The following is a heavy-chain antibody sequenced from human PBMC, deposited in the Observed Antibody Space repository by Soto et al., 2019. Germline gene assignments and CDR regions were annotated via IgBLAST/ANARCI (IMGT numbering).Heavy chain of an antibody. CDR2: INPNSGGT. J-gene: IGHJ5*02. CDR1: GYTFTGYY. V-gene: IGHV1-2*02. D-gene: IGHD2-15*01. CDR3: AVYCSGGSCYPNWFDP. Sequence: QVQLVQSGAEVKKPGASVKVSCKASGYTFTGYYMHWVRQAPGQGLEWMGWINPNSGGTNYAQKFQGRVTMTRDTSISTAYMELSRLRSDDTAVYYCAVYCSGGSCYPNWFDPWGQGTLVTVSS.